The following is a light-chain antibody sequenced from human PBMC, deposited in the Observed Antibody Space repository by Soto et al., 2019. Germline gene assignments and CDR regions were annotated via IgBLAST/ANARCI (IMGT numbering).Light chain of an antibody. CDR3: QQYYGPPRT. CDR1: QSVLYSSNNKNY. V-gene: IGKV4-1*01. CDR2: WAS. Sequence: DIVMTQSPDSLAVSLGERATINCKSSQSVLYSSNNKNYLAWYQQKPGQPPKLLIYWASTRGSGVPDRFSGSGSGTDFTLTISSLQAEDVAVYYCQQYYGPPRTFGQGTKVEIK. J-gene: IGKJ1*01.